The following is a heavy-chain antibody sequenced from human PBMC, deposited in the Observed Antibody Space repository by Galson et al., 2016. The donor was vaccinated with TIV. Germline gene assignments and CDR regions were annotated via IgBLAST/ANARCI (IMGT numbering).Heavy chain of an antibody. D-gene: IGHD2-2*01. Sequence: SLRLSCAASGFSFSSYWMSWGRQAPGKGLEWVASIKEDGGQKYDVDSVKGRFTVSRDNAMNSLYLQMNSLRAEDTAVYYCARLGYCSRSNCFYGMDVWGQGTTVAVSS. J-gene: IGHJ6*02. CDR2: IKEDGGQK. CDR3: ARLGYCSRSNCFYGMDV. V-gene: IGHV3-7*03. CDR1: GFSFSSYW.